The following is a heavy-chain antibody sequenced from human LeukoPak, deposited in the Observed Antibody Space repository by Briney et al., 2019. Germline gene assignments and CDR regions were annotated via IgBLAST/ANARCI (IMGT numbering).Heavy chain of an antibody. Sequence: GGSPRLSCAASGFTFTSHHIHWVRQAPAKGLDWVALVYYDGSNKYYADSVKGRFTISRDNTKNTLYLQMHSLRAEDTAVYFCARELSAGTLDFDNRGRGTLVTVSS. D-gene: IGHD6-13*01. CDR3: ARELSAGTLDFDN. CDR2: VYYDGSNK. V-gene: IGHV3-33*01. CDR1: GFTFTSHH. J-gene: IGHJ4*02.